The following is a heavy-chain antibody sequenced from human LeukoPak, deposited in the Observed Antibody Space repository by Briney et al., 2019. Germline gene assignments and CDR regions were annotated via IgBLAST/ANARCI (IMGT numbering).Heavy chain of an antibody. Sequence: PGGSLRLSCAASGFTFDDYAMHWVRQGPGKGLERVSGLSWNSGSIGYADSVKGRFTISRDNAKNSLYLQMNSLRAEDTAVYYCARCAGTPQYYYYYYYMDVWGEGTTVTVSS. V-gene: IGHV3-9*01. CDR3: ARCAGTPQYYYYYYYMDV. CDR1: GFTFDDYA. D-gene: IGHD1/OR15-1a*01. J-gene: IGHJ6*03. CDR2: LSWNSGSI.